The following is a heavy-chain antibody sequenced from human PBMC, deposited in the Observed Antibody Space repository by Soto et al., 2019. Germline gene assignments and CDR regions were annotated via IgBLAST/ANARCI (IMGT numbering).Heavy chain of an antibody. J-gene: IGHJ3*02. CDR1: GGSISSGDYY. V-gene: IGHV4-30-4*01. D-gene: IGHD3-16*02. CDR2: IYYSGST. Sequence: SETLSLTCTVSGGSISSGDYYWSWIRQPPGKGLEWIGYIYYSGSTYYNPSLKSRVTISVDTSKNQFSLKLSSVTAADTAVYYCARDRCYDYVWGSYRTAPDDAFDIWGQGTMVTV. CDR3: ARDRCYDYVWGSYRTAPDDAFDI.